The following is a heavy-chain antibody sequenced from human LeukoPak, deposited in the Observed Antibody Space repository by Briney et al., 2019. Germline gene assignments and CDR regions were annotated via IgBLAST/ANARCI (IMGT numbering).Heavy chain of an antibody. CDR1: GFTFSSYD. J-gene: IGHJ6*02. V-gene: IGHV3-13*01. CDR3: ARAVGYGYGGTSSYYYYGMDV. D-gene: IGHD5-18*01. Sequence: GGSLRLSCAASGFTFSSYDMHWVRHATGKGLEWVSAIGTAGDTYYPGSVKGRFTISRENAKNSLYLQMNSLRAGDTAVYYCARAVGYGYGGTSSYYYYGMDVWGQGTTVTVSS. CDR2: IGTAGDT.